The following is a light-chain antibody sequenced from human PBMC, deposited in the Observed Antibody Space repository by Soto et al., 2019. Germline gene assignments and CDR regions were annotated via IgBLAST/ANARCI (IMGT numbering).Light chain of an antibody. CDR2: AAS. CDR1: QGISNY. V-gene: IGKV1-27*01. J-gene: IGKJ1*01. CDR3: QQYNNWWT. Sequence: DIQMTQSPSSLSASVGDRVTITCRASQGISNYLAWYQQKPGKVPKLLIYAASTLQSGVPSRFSGSGSGTDFTLTISSLQPEDFGVYYCQQYNNWWTFGQGTKVDIK.